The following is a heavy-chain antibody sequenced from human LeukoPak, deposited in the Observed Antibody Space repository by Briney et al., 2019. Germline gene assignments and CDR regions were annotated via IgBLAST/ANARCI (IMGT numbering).Heavy chain of an antibody. J-gene: IGHJ4*02. D-gene: IGHD6-19*01. CDR3: ARVASIAVAGRFDY. Sequence: SVKVSCKASGGTFSSYAISWVRQAPGQGLEWMGGIIPIFGTANYAQKFQGRVTITADKSTSTAYMELSSLRSEDTAVYYCARVASIAVAGRFDYWGQGTLVTVSS. V-gene: IGHV1-69*06. CDR1: GGTFSSYA. CDR2: IIPIFGTA.